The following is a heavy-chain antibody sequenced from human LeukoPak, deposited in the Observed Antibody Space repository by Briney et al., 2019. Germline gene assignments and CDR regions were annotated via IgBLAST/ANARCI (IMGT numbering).Heavy chain of an antibody. CDR3: ARESRLRYFDWLFPGGSD. J-gene: IGHJ4*02. CDR2: IKQDGSEK. D-gene: IGHD3-9*01. Sequence: GGSLRLSCAASGFTFSSYAMSWVRQAPGKGLEWVANIKQDGSEKYYVDSVKGRFTISRDNAKNSLYLQMNSLRAEDTAVYYCARESRLRYFDWLFPGGSDWGQGTLVTVSS. CDR1: GFTFSSYA. V-gene: IGHV3-7*01.